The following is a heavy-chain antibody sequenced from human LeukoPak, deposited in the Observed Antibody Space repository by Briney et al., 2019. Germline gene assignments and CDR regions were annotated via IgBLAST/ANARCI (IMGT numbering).Heavy chain of an antibody. Sequence: SETLSLTCTVSGGSIRNHFCSWIRQPPGKGLEWVGYIYYSGTTSYNLSLKSRVTISVDTSKNQISLKLNSVTAADPAVDHWSRHFAGPGTYTPYFGMDVWGQGTTVTVSS. CDR3: SRHFAGPGTYTPYFGMDV. CDR1: GGSIRNHF. V-gene: IGHV4-59*08. D-gene: IGHD3-3*01. J-gene: IGHJ6*02. CDR2: IYYSGTT.